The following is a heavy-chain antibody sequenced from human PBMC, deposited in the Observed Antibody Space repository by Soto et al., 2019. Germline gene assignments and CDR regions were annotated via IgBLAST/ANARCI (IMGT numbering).Heavy chain of an antibody. Sequence: QVQLVESGGGVVQPGRSLRLSCAASGFTFSSYVMHWVRQAPGKGLEWVAIISYDGNNKYYADSVKGRFNISRDNSKNTLYLQMNSLRAEDTAVYYCARAGCDGGSCYTLVGLRYGMDVWGQGTTVTVSS. V-gene: IGHV3-30-3*01. D-gene: IGHD2-15*01. J-gene: IGHJ6*02. CDR2: ISYDGNNK. CDR1: GFTFSSYV. CDR3: ARAGCDGGSCYTLVGLRYGMDV.